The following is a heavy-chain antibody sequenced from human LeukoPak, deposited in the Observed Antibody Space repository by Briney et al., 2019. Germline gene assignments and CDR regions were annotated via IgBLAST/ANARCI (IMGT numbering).Heavy chain of an antibody. J-gene: IGHJ4*02. CDR2: INPNSGGT. Sequence: ASVKVSCKASGYAFTGYYMHWVRQAPGQGLEWMGWINPNSGGTNSAQTFQGRVTMTRDTSISTAYMELSRLRSDDTAVYYCARRHYDFWSGYQYYFDYWGQGTLVTVSS. D-gene: IGHD3-3*01. V-gene: IGHV1-2*02. CDR3: ARRHYDFWSGYQYYFDY. CDR1: GYAFTGYY.